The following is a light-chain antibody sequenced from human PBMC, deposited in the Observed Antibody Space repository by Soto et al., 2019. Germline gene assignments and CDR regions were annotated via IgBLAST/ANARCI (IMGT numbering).Light chain of an antibody. CDR2: NTN. CDR1: TGAVTTSHF. V-gene: IGLV7-46*01. CDR3: LLAYSGARV. J-gene: IGLJ2*01. Sequence: QTVVTQEPSLTVSPGGTVTLTCGSSTGAVTTSHFPYWVQRKPGQAPKTLICNTNSKHSWTPARFSGSLLGGKAALTLSGAQPEDEAEYYCLLAYSGARVFGGGTQLTVL.